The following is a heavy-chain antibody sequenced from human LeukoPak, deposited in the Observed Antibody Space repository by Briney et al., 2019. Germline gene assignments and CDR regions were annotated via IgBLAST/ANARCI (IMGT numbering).Heavy chain of an antibody. CDR2: MNPNSGNT. D-gene: IGHD3-22*01. CDR1: GYTFTSYD. J-gene: IGHJ4*02. V-gene: IGHV1-8*01. CDR3: ARGNYDSRMYYFDY. Sequence: ASVKVSCKASGYTFTSYDINWVRQATGQGLEWMGWMNPNSGNTGYAQKFQGRVTMTRNTSISTAYMELSSRRSEDTAVYYCARGNYDSRMYYFDYWGQGTLVTVSS.